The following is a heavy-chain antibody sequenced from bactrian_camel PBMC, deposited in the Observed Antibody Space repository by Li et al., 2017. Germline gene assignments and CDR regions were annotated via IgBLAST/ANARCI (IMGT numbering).Heavy chain of an antibody. J-gene: IGHJ7*01. Sequence: VQLVESGGGSVNAGGSLTLSCTASGFTFDVPDMAWYRRQAPGKEREGVAAIGSDGSTLYADSVKGRFTISNDNAKNTLYLEMKSLRTEDTAVYYCATSTSMHYWGEGTQVTVS. CDR1: GFTFDVPD. CDR2: IGSDGST. V-gene: IGHV3S55*01.